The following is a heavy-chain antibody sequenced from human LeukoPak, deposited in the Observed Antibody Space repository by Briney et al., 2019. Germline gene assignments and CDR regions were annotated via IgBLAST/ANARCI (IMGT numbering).Heavy chain of an antibody. D-gene: IGHD2-8*01. CDR2: IWYDGSNK. CDR3: ARDQDPHEWYFDY. V-gene: IGHV3-33*01. J-gene: IGHJ4*02. Sequence: GGSLRLSCAASGFTFSSYGMHWVRRAPGKGLEWVAVIWYDGSNKYYADSVKGRFTISRDNSKNTLYLQINSLRAEDTAVYYCARDQDPHEWYFDYWGQGTLVTVSS. CDR1: GFTFSSYG.